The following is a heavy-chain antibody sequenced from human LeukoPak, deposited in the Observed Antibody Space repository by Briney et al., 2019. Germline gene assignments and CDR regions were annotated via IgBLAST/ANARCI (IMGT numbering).Heavy chain of an antibody. CDR1: GGSITRSLYH. Sequence: PSETLSLTCTVSGGSITRSLYHWGWIRKPPGKGLEWIGSLYYTGKTYHNPSLKSRVTIAVDTSKNQLSLKVNSVTAADTAVYYCARVPARRTTVTTKVWFDPWGQGTLVTVSS. CDR3: ARVPARRTTVTTKVWFDP. V-gene: IGHV4-39*07. D-gene: IGHD4-17*01. CDR2: LYYTGKT. J-gene: IGHJ5*02.